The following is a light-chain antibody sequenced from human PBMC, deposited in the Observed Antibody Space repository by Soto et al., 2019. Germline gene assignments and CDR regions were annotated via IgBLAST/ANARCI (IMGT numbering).Light chain of an antibody. Sequence: IQLTQSPSSLSASVGDRVTISCRASQGIGSYLAWYQQKPWKAPRLLIFAASTLETGVPSRFSGSGFGPDFTLTISSLQPEDLATYYCHQANSFPLTFGPGT. J-gene: IGKJ3*01. CDR2: AAS. CDR1: QGIGSY. V-gene: IGKV1-9*01. CDR3: HQANSFPLT.